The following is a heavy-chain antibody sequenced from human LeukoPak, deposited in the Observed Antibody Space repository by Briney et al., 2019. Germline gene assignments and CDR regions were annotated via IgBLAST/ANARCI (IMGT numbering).Heavy chain of an antibody. CDR2: INHSGST. V-gene: IGHV4-39*07. D-gene: IGHD6-13*01. CDR1: GGSISSSNYY. J-gene: IGHJ4*02. Sequence: KSSETLSLTCTVSGGSISSSNYYWSWIRQPPGKGLEWIGEINHSGSTNYNPSLKSRVTISVDTSKNQFSLKLSSVTAADTAVYYCARDSSSWYSRRSRPQSYGMDYWGQGTLVTVSS. CDR3: ARDSSSWYSRRSRPQSYGMDY.